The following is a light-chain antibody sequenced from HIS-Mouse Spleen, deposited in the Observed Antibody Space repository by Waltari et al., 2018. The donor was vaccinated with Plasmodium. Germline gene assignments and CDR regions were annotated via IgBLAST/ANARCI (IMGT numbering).Light chain of an antibody. V-gene: IGLV2-23*01. CDR1: SSDVGSYNL. Sequence: QSALTQPASVSGSPGQPTTISCTGTSSDVGSYNLVPWYQQHPGKAPKLLIYEGSKRPSGVSNRFSGSKSGNTASLTISGLQAEDEADYYCCSYAGSSTYVFGTGTKVTVL. J-gene: IGLJ1*01. CDR2: EGS. CDR3: CSYAGSSTYV.